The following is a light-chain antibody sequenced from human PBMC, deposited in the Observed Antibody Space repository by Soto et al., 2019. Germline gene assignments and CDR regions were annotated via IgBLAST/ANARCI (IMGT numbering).Light chain of an antibody. Sequence: DIVMTQSPDSLAVSLGERATINCKSSQSVLHSSNHKNYLAWYQQKAGQPPKLLIYWASTRESGVPDRFSGSGSVTDFTLTISSLQAEDVAVYYCQQYYSAPPLFTFGPGTRVDIK. CDR3: QQYYSAPPLFT. V-gene: IGKV4-1*01. J-gene: IGKJ3*01. CDR2: WAS. CDR1: QSVLHSSNHKNY.